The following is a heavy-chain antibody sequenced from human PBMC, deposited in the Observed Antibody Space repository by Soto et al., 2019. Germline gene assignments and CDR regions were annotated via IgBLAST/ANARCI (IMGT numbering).Heavy chain of an antibody. J-gene: IGHJ4*02. Sequence: PSETLSLTCTVSGGSVSSGSYFWSWIRQPPGKGLEWIGYLYYSGSTNYNPSLKSRVTISVDTSKNQFSLKLSSVTAADTAVYYCARDIGSYAYGEGYWGQGIQVTVSS. CDR2: LYYSGST. V-gene: IGHV4-61*01. D-gene: IGHD3-10*01. CDR3: ARDIGSYAYGEGY. CDR1: GGSVSSGSYF.